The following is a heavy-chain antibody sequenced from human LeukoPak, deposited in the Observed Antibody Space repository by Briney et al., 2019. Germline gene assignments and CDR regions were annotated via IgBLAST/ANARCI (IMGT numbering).Heavy chain of an antibody. J-gene: IGHJ4*02. D-gene: IGHD7-27*01. CDR3: AKDVSGDPGY. Sequence: TGRSLRLSCTVSGVSFSTYGMHWVRQAPGKGLEWLAVISYDGSDQYYADSVKGRFTISRDNSKNTLYLQMNSLRAEDTALYYCAKDVSGDPGYWGQGTLVTVSS. CDR1: GVSFSTYG. CDR2: ISYDGSDQ. V-gene: IGHV3-30*18.